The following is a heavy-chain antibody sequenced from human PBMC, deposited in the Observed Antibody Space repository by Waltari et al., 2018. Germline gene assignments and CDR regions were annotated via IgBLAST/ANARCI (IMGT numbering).Heavy chain of an antibody. CDR3: AREGIYSSATDARFDP. CDR1: GGSISSGSYS. J-gene: IGHJ5*02. V-gene: IGHV4-61*02. CDR2: MYTSGSA. D-gene: IGHD6-25*01. Sequence: QVQLQESGPGLVKPSQTLSLTCTVSGGSISSGSYSWSWIRQSAGKGLEWMGRMYTSGSANYSPSLKSRVTISVDTSKNQFSLKLSSVTAADTAVYYCAREGIYSSATDARFDPWGQGTLVTVSS.